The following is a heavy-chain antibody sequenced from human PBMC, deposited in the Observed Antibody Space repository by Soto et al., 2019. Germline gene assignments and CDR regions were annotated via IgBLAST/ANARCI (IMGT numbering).Heavy chain of an antibody. CDR1: GGTFSSYA. CDR2: IIPIFGTA. CDR3: ASGGGGDYPKPGYYYYGMDV. Sequence: GASVKVSCKASGGTFSSYAISWVRQAPGQGLEWMGGIIPIFGTANYAQKFQGRVTITADESTSTAYMELSSLRSEDTAVYYCASGGGGDYPKPGYYYYGMDVWGQGTTVTVSS. D-gene: IGHD4-17*01. J-gene: IGHJ6*02. V-gene: IGHV1-69*13.